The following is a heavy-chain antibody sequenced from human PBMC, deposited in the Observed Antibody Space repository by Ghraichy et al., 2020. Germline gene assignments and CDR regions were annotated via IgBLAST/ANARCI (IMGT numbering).Heavy chain of an antibody. J-gene: IGHJ4*02. CDR1: GYTFTSYY. Sequence: ASVKVSCKASGYTFTSYYMHWVRQAPGQGLEWMGIINPSGGSTSYAQKFQGRVTMTRDTSTSTVYMELSSLRSEDTAVYYCARDLSADDYYGSGSYMGVAGYWGQGTLVTVSS. CDR3: ARDLSADDYYGSGSYMGVAGY. CDR2: INPSGGST. V-gene: IGHV1-46*01. D-gene: IGHD3-10*01.